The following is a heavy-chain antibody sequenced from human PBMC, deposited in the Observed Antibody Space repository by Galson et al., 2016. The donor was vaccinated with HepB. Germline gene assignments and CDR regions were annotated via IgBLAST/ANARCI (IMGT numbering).Heavy chain of an antibody. Sequence: SLRLSCAASGFTFSRYNMNWVRLAPGKGLEWVGRSRNRANSYTTEYAASVEGRFTISRDNSRNSLYLQMNNLKSEDTAVYYCASYYGDYSSSAFDLWGQGTMVTVSS. CDR1: GFTFSRYN. D-gene: IGHD4-17*01. J-gene: IGHJ3*01. V-gene: IGHV3-72*01. CDR2: SRNRANSYTT. CDR3: ASYYGDYSSSAFDL.